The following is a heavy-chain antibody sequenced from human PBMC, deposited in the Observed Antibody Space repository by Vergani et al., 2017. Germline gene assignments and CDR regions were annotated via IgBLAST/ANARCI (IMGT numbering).Heavy chain of an antibody. CDR3: AKESLLWFGELFRY. CDR2: ISGSGGST. CDR1: GFPFSSYA. Sequence: EVQLLESGGGLVQPGGSLRLSCAASGFPFSSYAMSWVRQAPGKGLEWVSAISGSGGSTYYSDSVKGRVTISRDNSTNTLYLQMNSLRAEDTAVYYCAKESLLWFGELFRYWGQGTLVTVSS. V-gene: IGHV3-23*01. D-gene: IGHD3-10*01. J-gene: IGHJ4*02.